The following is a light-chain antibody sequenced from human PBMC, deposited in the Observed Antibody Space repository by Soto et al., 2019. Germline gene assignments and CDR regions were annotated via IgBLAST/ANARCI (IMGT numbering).Light chain of an antibody. CDR1: QSISSH. CDR3: QQNYSTPRT. V-gene: IGKV1-39*01. Sequence: DIQMTQSPSSLSASVGDRVTITCRASQSISSHLIWYQQKSGRAPNPLIYAASTLRSGVPSRFSDIGSGTDFILTISTLQPEDFATYYYQQNYSTPRTFGQGPQVEIK. J-gene: IGKJ1*01. CDR2: AAS.